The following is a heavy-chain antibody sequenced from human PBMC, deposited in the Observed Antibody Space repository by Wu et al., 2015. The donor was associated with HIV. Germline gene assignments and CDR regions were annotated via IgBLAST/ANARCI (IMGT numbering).Heavy chain of an antibody. J-gene: IGHJ4*02. Sequence: QVQLVQSGAEVKKPGSAVKVSCKALGGTFSRNGINWVRQAPGQGLEWMGGIIPIIGATKYARKFQGRVSITTDESTSTAYMEMTSLTSEDTAVFYCAKGDVLRNPWGEGDPFDDWGQGTLVTVSS. CDR1: GGTFSRNG. D-gene: IGHD3-10*01. CDR2: IIPIIGAT. V-gene: IGHV1-69*05. CDR3: AKGDVLRNPWGEGDPFDD.